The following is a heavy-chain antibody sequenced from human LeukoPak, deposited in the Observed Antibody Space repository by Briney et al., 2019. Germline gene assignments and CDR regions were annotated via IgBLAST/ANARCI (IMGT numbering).Heavy chain of an antibody. CDR1: GGSFSGYY. Sequence: SETLSLTCAVYGGSFSGYYWSWIRQPPGKGLEWIGEINHSGSTNYNPSLKSQVTISVDTSKNQFSLKLSSVTAADTAVYYCARGKAAAGNSLWFDPWGQGTLVTVSS. V-gene: IGHV4-34*01. CDR3: ARGKAAAGNSLWFDP. J-gene: IGHJ5*02. D-gene: IGHD6-13*01. CDR2: INHSGST.